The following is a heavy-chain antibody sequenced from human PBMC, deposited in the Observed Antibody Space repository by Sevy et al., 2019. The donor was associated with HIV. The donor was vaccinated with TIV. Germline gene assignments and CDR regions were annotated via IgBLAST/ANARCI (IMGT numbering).Heavy chain of an antibody. J-gene: IGHJ4*02. V-gene: IGHV3-74*01. CDR1: GFTFSSYW. Sequence: GGSLRLSCAASGFTFSSYWMHWVRQAPGKGLVWVSRINSDGSRTIYADSVKGRFTISRDNAKNTLYLQMNSLRAEDTAVYYCAREKRDGYNFPGGTLPDYWGQGTLVTVSS. CDR3: AREKRDGYNFPGGTLPDY. D-gene: IGHD5-12*01. CDR2: INSDGSRT.